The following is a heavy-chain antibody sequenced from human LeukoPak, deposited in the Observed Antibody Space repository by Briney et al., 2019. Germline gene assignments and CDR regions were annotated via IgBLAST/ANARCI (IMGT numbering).Heavy chain of an antibody. CDR2: IYSSGST. Sequence: SETLSLTCTVSGGSISSYYWSWIRQPPGKGLEWIGYIYSSGSTNYNPSLESRVTMSVDKSKNQFSLKLSSVTVADTALYYSARDKAGSSSLDYWGQGTLVTVSS. CDR3: ARDKAGSSSLDY. D-gene: IGHD1-26*01. CDR1: GGSISSYY. V-gene: IGHV4-59*01. J-gene: IGHJ4*02.